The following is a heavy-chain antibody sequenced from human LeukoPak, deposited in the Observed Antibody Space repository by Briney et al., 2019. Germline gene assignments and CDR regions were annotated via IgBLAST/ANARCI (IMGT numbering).Heavy chain of an antibody. CDR2: INHSGST. V-gene: IGHV4-34*01. CDR1: GGSFSGYY. CDR3: ARGRRPYSSSRLDY. D-gene: IGHD6-13*01. J-gene: IGHJ4*02. Sequence: SETLSLTCAVYGGSFSGYYWSWIRQPPGKGLEWIGEINHSGSTNYNPSLKSRVTISVDTSKNQFSLKLSSVTAADTAVYYCARGRRPYSSSRLDYWGQGTLVTVSS.